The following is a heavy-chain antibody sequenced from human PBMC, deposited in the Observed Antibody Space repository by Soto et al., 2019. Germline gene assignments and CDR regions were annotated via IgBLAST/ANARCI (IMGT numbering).Heavy chain of an antibody. J-gene: IGHJ4*02. CDR2: IYYSGST. V-gene: IGHV4-59*01. D-gene: IGHD3-22*01. CDR1: GGSISSYY. CDR3: ARVYYYDSSGSYQFDY. Sequence: PSETLSLTCTVSGGSISSYYWSWTRQPPGKGLEWIGYIYYSGSTNYNPSLKSRVTISVDTSKNQFSLKLSSVTAADTAVYYCARVYYYDSSGSYQFDYWGQGTLVTVSS.